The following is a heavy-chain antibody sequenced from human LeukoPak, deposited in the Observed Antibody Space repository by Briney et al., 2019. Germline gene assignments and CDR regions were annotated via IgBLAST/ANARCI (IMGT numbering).Heavy chain of an antibody. CDR2: ISSSSSYI. CDR3: AGTYGDDPSNFDY. Sequence: GGSLRLSCAASGFTFSSYSMNWVRQAPGKGLEWVSSISSSSSYIYYADSVKGRFTISRDNAKNSLYLQMNSLRAEDTAVYYCAGTYGDDPSNFDYWGQGTLVCVSS. CDR1: GFTFSSYS. V-gene: IGHV3-21*01. J-gene: IGHJ4*02. D-gene: IGHD4-17*01.